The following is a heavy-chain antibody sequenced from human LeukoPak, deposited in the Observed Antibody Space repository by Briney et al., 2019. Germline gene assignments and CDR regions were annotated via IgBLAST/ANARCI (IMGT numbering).Heavy chain of an antibody. CDR2: ISYDGSNK. CDR1: GFTFSSYA. D-gene: IGHD6-13*01. CDR3: ARDDSYSSSWYHFQH. Sequence: GGSLRLSCAASGFTFSSYAMHWVRQAPGKGLEWVAVISYDGSNKYYADSVKGRFTISRDNSKNTLYLQMNSLRTEDTAVYYCARDDSYSSSWYHFQHWGQGTLVTVSS. J-gene: IGHJ1*01. V-gene: IGHV3-30-3*01.